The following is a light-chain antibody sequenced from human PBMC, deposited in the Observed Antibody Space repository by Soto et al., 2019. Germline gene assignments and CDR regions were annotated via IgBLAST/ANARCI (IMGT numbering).Light chain of an antibody. CDR3: QQRSIWPWT. Sequence: EIVLTQSRATLSLSPGERATLSCWASQSVSNYFVWYQQKPGQAPRLLIYDASKRATGIPARFSGSGSGTDFTLTISSLEPEEFAVYYCQQRSIWPWTFGQGTKVDNK. CDR1: QSVSNY. CDR2: DAS. J-gene: IGKJ1*01. V-gene: IGKV3-11*01.